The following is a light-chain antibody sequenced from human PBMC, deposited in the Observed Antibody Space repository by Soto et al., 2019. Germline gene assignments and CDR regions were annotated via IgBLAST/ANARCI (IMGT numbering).Light chain of an antibody. V-gene: IGKV3-11*01. J-gene: IGKJ4*01. CDR3: QQRSNWLSLT. Sequence: EIVLTQSPATLSWSPGERATLSCRASQSVSSYLAWYQQKPGQAPRLLIYDASNRATGIPARFSGSVSGTDFTLTISSLEPEDFAVYYCQQRSNWLSLTFGGGTKVEIK. CDR1: QSVSSY. CDR2: DAS.